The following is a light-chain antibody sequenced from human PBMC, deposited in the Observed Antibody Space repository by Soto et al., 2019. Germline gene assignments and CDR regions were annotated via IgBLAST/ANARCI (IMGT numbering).Light chain of an antibody. CDR1: SSDVGGYYY. CDR3: SSYRSSNSWV. Sequence: QSALTQPASVSGSPGQSITISCPGTSSDVGGYYYVSWYQHHPGKSPKLMIYEVSSRPSGVSNRFSGSKSGNTASLTISGLQAEDEADYYCSSYRSSNSWVFGGGTKLTVL. J-gene: IGLJ3*02. V-gene: IGLV2-14*01. CDR2: EVS.